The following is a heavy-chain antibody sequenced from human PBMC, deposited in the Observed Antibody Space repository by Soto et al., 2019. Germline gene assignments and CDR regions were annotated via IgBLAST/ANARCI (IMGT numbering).Heavy chain of an antibody. CDR2: MNPNSGNT. Sequence: QVQLVQSGAEVKKPGASVKVSCKASGYTFTTYDINWVRQAAGQGLVWMGWMNPNSGNTGYAQKLQGRVTMTRDTSISTAYMELSDLRSEDTAVYYCARGQYFSDSSGYDDYWGQGTQVTVSS. CDR1: GYTFTTYD. V-gene: IGHV1-8*02. J-gene: IGHJ4*02. CDR3: ARGQYFSDSSGYDDY. D-gene: IGHD3-22*01.